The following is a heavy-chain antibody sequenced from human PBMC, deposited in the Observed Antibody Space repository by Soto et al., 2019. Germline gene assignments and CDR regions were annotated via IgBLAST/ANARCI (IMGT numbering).Heavy chain of an antibody. CDR3: VKGEYYYDSSGYYPFDY. CDR1: GFTFSSYA. CDR2: ISTNGGST. J-gene: IGHJ4*02. D-gene: IGHD3-22*01. V-gene: IGHV3-64D*06. Sequence: GGSLRLSCSASGFTFSSYAMHWVRQAPGKGLEYVSSISTNGGSTHYADSVKGRFTISRDNSKNTQYLKMSSLRDDDTAVYYCVKGEYYYDSSGYYPFDYWGQGP.